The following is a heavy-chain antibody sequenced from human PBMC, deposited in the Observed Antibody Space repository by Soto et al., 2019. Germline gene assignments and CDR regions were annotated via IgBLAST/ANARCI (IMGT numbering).Heavy chain of an antibody. CDR3: ARDKITGLFDY. CDR1: GGSISSGGYY. V-gene: IGHV4-31*03. D-gene: IGHD2-8*02. Sequence: SETLSLTCTVSGGSISSGGYYWSWIRQHPGKGLEWIGYIYHSGSTLYNPSLKSRVTISIDTSKNQFSLKLTSVTAADTAVYYCARDKITGLFDYWGQGTLVTVSS. J-gene: IGHJ4*02. CDR2: IYHSGST.